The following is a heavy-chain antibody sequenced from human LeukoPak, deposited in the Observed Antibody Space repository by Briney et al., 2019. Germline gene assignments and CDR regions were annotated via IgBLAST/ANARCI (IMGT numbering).Heavy chain of an antibody. D-gene: IGHD3-16*01. J-gene: IGHJ4*02. V-gene: IGHV3-33*08. CDR2: IWYDGSNK. Sequence: GGSLRLSCAASAFTFDDYGMTWVRQAPGKGLEWVAVIWYDGSNKYYADSVKGRFTISRDKSKNTLYLQMNSLRAEDTAVYYCARGGGHFDYWGQGTLVTGSS. CDR3: ARGGGHFDY. CDR1: AFTFDDYG.